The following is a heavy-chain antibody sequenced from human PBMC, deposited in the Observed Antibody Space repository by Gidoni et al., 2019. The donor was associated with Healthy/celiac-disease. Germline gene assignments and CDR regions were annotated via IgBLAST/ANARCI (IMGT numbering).Heavy chain of an antibody. CDR3: ARTSGFLEWYDY. J-gene: IGHJ4*02. V-gene: IGHV1-69*01. D-gene: IGHD3-3*01. Sequence: QGQRGKSGAEVKKPGSSVKVSCKASGGTFSSYAISWVRQAPGQGLAWMGGIIPIFGTANYAPKFQGRVTITSDESTSTAYMELSSLRSEDTAVYYCARTSGFLEWYDYWGQGTLVTVSS. CDR2: IIPIFGTA. CDR1: GGTFSSYA.